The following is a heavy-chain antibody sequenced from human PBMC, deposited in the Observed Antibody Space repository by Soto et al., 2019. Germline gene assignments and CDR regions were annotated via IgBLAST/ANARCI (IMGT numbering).Heavy chain of an antibody. V-gene: IGHV4-4*07. Sequence: SETLSLTCSVSGGSINSYWWSWIRQPAGKGLEWIGRVYSTGTTDYNPSLNSRATMSVETSKNQFSLKLTSVTAADTAVYYCARDIGSYAYGEGYWGQGIQVTAPQ. CDR2: VYSTGTT. CDR3: ARDIGSYAYGEGY. D-gene: IGHD3-10*01. CDR1: GGSINSYW. J-gene: IGHJ4*02.